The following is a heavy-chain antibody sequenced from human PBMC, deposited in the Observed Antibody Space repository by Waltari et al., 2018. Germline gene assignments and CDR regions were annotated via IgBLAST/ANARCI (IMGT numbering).Heavy chain of an antibody. J-gene: IGHJ4*02. Sequence: EVQLVQSGAEVKKPGESLKISCKGSGYSFTSSWIGWVRPIPGKGLEWMGIIYPGDSDTRYSPSFQGQVTISADKSISTAYLQWSSLKASDTAMYYCARGDSSSWYGANFDYWGQGTLVTVSS. CDR3: ARGDSSSWYGANFDY. CDR2: IYPGDSDT. V-gene: IGHV5-51*01. CDR1: GYSFTSSW. D-gene: IGHD6-13*01.